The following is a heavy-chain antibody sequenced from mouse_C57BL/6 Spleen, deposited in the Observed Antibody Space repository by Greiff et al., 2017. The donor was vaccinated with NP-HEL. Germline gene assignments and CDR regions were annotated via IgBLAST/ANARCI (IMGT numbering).Heavy chain of an antibody. D-gene: IGHD1-1*01. J-gene: IGHJ1*01. V-gene: IGHV1-22*01. Sequence: EVQLQQSGPELVKPGASVKMSCKASGYTFTDYNMHWVKQSHGKSLEWIGYINPNNGGTSYNQKFKGKATLTVNKSSSTAYMELRSLTSEGSAVYYCGRGISITTVVEGYFDVWGPGTTVTVSS. CDR2: INPNNGGT. CDR1: GYTFTDYN. CDR3: GRGISITTVVEGYFDV.